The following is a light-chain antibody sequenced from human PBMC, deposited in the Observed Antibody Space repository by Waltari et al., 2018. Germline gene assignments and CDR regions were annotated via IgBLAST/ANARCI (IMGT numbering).Light chain of an antibody. CDR1: TLQQKY. V-gene: IGLV3-10*01. CDR2: EDK. CDR3: STTDSTGKT. J-gene: IGLJ2*01. Sequence: SFELTQPPSVSVSPGQTARNTCFGDTLQQKYPSWYQQKSGQAPVLVIYEDKKRPSGIPERISASSSGTTATLTISGAQVDDEGDYYCSTTDSTGKTFGGGTKLTVL.